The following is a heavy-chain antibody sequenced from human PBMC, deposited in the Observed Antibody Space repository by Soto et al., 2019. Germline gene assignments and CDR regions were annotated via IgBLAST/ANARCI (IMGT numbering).Heavy chain of an antibody. D-gene: IGHD2-21*02. J-gene: IGHJ4*02. Sequence: PSETLSLTCTVSGGSISSYYWSWIRQPPGKGLEWIGYIYYSGSTNYNPSLKSRVTISVDTSKNQFSLKLSCVTAADTAVYYCARDELAYCGGDCFDFDYWGQGTLVTVSS. CDR2: IYYSGST. CDR1: GGSISSYY. CDR3: ARDELAYCGGDCFDFDY. V-gene: IGHV4-59*12.